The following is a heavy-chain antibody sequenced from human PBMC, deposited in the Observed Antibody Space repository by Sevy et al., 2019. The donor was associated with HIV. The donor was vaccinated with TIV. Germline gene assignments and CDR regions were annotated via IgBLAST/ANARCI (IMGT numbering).Heavy chain of an antibody. D-gene: IGHD1-26*01. CDR3: ARIVGATPFFDY. Sequence: GGSLRLSCAASGFTFSSYSMNWVRQAPGKGLEWVSYISSSSSTVYYISSSSSTIYYADSVKGRFTISRDNAKNSLYLQMNSLRAEDTAVYYCARIVGATPFFDYWCQGTLVTVSS. V-gene: IGHV3-48*01. J-gene: IGHJ4*02. CDR1: GFTFSSYS. CDR2: ISSSSSTVYYISSSSSTI.